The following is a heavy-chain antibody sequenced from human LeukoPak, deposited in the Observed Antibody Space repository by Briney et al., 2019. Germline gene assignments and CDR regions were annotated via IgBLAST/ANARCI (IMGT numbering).Heavy chain of an antibody. V-gene: IGHV4-59*01. J-gene: IGHJ3*02. CDR1: GGSISSYY. CDR2: IYYSGST. CDR3: ARGHYYDREGGAFDI. Sequence: SETLSLTCTVSGGSISSYYWSWIRQPPGKGLEWIGYIYYSGSTNYNPSLKSRVTISVDTSKNQFSLKLSSVTAADTAVYYCARGHYYDREGGAFDIWGQGTMVTVSS. D-gene: IGHD3-22*01.